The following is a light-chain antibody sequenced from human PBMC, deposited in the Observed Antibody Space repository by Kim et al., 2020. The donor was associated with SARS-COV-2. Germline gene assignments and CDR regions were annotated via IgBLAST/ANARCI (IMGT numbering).Light chain of an antibody. J-gene: IGKJ2*01. CDR1: QNINKY. Sequence: SASVGDRVTITCRASQNINKYLNWYQQKPGKAPKLLIYGASSLQSGVPSRFSGSGSGTDFTLTISSVQPEDFATYYCQQTYGIPPTFGQGTKLEI. CDR3: QQTYGIPPT. CDR2: GAS. V-gene: IGKV1-39*01.